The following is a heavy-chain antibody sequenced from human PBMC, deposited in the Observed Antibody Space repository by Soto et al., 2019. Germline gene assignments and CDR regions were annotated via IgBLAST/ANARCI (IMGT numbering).Heavy chain of an antibody. Sequence: GGSLRLSCAASGFVFGNSAMSWVRQAPGKGLEWVSAISGSGSDTYYADSVKGRFTISRDNFNNTLFLQMGSLRAEDTAVYYCATQQSLRYGAADYWGPETLQTASS. CDR2: ISGSGSDT. D-gene: IGHD5-18*01. CDR1: GFVFGNSA. CDR3: ATQQSLRYGAADY. V-gene: IGHV3-23*01. J-gene: IGHJ4*01.